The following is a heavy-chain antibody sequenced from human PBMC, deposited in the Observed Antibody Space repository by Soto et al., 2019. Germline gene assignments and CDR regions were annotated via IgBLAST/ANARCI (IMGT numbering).Heavy chain of an antibody. Sequence: SETLSLTCTVSGGSISSYYWSWIRQPPGKGLEWIGNIYYSGSTNYNPSLKSRVTISVDTSKNQFFLKLSSVAAADTAVYYCARWTSCGGDCYWLDYWGQGTLVTVS. CDR3: ARWTSCGGDCYWLDY. J-gene: IGHJ4*02. CDR1: GGSISSYY. CDR2: IYYSGST. V-gene: IGHV4-59*08. D-gene: IGHD2-21*02.